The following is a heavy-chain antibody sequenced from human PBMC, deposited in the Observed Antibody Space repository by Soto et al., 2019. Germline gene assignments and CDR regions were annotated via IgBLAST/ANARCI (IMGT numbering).Heavy chain of an antibody. CDR1: GFTFSSYG. Sequence: GGSLRLSCAASGFTFSSYGMHWVRQAPGKGLEWVAVISYDGSNKYYADSVKGRFTISRDNSKNTLYLQMNSLRAEDTAVYYCAKAGGSYFFDYWGQETLVTVS. V-gene: IGHV3-30*18. D-gene: IGHD1-26*01. CDR3: AKAGGSYFFDY. J-gene: IGHJ4*02. CDR2: ISYDGSNK.